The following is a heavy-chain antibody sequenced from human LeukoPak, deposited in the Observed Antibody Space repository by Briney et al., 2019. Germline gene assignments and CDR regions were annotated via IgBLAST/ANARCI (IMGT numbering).Heavy chain of an antibody. V-gene: IGHV3-48*02. CDR1: GFTFSSYG. CDR3: VTAAVAGTVY. CDR2: ISSTSTAI. Sequence: PGGSLRLSCAASGFTFSSYGMNWIRQAPGKGLEWTSHISSTSTAIYYADSVEGRFTISRDNAKNSLSLQMSSLRDEDTAVYYCVTAAVAGTVYWGQGTLVTVSS. J-gene: IGHJ4*02. D-gene: IGHD6-19*01.